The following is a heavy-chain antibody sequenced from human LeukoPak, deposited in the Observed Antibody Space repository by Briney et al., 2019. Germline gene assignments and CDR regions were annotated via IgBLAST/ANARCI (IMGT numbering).Heavy chain of an antibody. CDR3: ARDLRFYDY. CDR1: GFTSSRYW. J-gene: IGHJ4*02. Sequence: GGSLRLSCAASGFTSSRYWMSRVRRAPGPELEWVANIKQDGSEKYYVDSVKGRFTISRDNAKSSLYLQMNSLRAEDTAVYYCARDLRFYDYWGQGTLVTVSS. D-gene: IGHD3-3*01. V-gene: IGHV3-7*01. CDR2: IKQDGSEK.